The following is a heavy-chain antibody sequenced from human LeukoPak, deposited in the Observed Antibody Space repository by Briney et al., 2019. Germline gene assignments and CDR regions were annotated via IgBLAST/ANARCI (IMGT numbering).Heavy chain of an antibody. CDR2: INPSGGST. V-gene: IGHV1-46*01. CDR3: ARVPGSYGYHIDF. Sequence: ASVKVSCKASGYTFTSYYMHWVRQAPGQGLEWMGIINPSGGSTSYAQKFQGRFTMTTDTSTSTAYMELSRLRSDDTAVYYCARVPGSYGYHIDFWGQGTLVTVSS. D-gene: IGHD5-18*01. CDR1: GYTFTSYY. J-gene: IGHJ4*02.